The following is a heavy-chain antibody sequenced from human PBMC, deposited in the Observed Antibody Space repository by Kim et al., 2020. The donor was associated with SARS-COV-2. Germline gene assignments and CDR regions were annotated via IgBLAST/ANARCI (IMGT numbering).Heavy chain of an antibody. Sequence: GGSLRLSCAASGFTFSSYAMSWVRQAPGKGLEWVSAISGSGGSTYYADSVKGRFTISRDNSKNTLYLQMNSLRAEDTAVYYCAKVPSPHSVKGAVYWGQGTLVTVSS. CDR1: GFTFSSYA. D-gene: IGHD3-3*02. J-gene: IGHJ4*02. CDR2: ISGSGGST. CDR3: AKVPSPHSVKGAVY. V-gene: IGHV3-23*01.